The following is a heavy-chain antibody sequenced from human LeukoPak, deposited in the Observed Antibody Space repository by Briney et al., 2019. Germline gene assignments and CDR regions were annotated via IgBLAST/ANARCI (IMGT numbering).Heavy chain of an antibody. CDR1: SGSISSSC. D-gene: IGHD3-16*01. J-gene: IGHJ4*02. CDR2: IWYDGSKQ. Sequence: PGRSLRLICAESSGSISSSCLHSGRQAPGKGLEWVALIWYDGSKQYYGDSVKGRFTISRDNSKNMLYLEMHSLRAEDTAIYYCASGTIPFTFGEIWSLDYWGQGTLVTVSS. V-gene: IGHV3-33*01. CDR3: ASGTIPFTFGEIWSLDY.